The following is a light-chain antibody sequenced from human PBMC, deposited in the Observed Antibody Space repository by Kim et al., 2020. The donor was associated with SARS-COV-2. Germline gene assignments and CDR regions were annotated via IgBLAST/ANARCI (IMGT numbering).Light chain of an antibody. J-gene: IGLJ3*02. CDR3: QAWDSSTAV. CDR2: QDS. CDR1: KLGDKY. V-gene: IGLV3-1*01. Sequence: SPGQTARSTCSGDKLGDKYACWYQQKPRQSPVLVIYQDSKRPSGIPERFSGSNSGNTATLTISGTQAMDEADYYCQAWDSSTAVFGGGTQLTVL.